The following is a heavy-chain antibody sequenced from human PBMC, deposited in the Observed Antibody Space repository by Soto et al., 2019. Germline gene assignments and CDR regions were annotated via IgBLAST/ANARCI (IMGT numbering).Heavy chain of an antibody. D-gene: IGHD3-16*02. CDR1: GFTFSSYA. V-gene: IGHV3-30*18. CDR3: AKALGELSPESYDY. J-gene: IGHJ4*02. CDR2: ISYDGSDK. Sequence: QVQLVESGGGVVQPGRSLRLSCAASGFTFSSYAMHWVRQAPGKGLEGVAVISYDGSDKDYADSVKGRFTISRDNSKNTLNLQMNSLRADDTAVYYCAKALGELSPESYDYWGQGTLITVSS.